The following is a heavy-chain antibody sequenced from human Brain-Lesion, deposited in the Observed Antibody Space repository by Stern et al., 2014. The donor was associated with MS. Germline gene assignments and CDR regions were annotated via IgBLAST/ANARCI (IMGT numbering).Heavy chain of an antibody. D-gene: IGHD1-14*01. CDR2: ISWNSGTI. V-gene: IGHV3-9*01. CDR1: GFTFDDYA. CDR3: ARDITGSSAYFDY. Sequence: VQLVQSGGDLVQPGRSLRLSCAAFGFTFDDYAMHWVRQAPGKGLEWAAGISWNSGTIGYADSVKGRFTTSRDNAYSSLYLQMNSLRPEDTALYYCARDITGSSAYFDYWCQGTLVTVSS. J-gene: IGHJ4*02.